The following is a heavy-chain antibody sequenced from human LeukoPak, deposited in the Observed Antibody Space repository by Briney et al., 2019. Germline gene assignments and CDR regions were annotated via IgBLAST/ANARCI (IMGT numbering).Heavy chain of an antibody. CDR2: MNPNSGNT. CDR1: GYAFTSYD. CDR3: ARHLVGAEGFDY. J-gene: IGHJ4*02. D-gene: IGHD1-26*01. Sequence: GASVKVSCKASGYAFTSYDINWVRQATGQGLEWMGWMNPNSGNTGYAQKFQGRVTMTRNTSISTAYMELSSLRSEDTAVYYCARHLVGAEGFDYWGQGTLVTVSS. V-gene: IGHV1-8*01.